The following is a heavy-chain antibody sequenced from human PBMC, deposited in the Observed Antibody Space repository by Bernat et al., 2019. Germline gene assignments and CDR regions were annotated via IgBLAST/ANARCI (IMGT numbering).Heavy chain of an antibody. CDR3: ARETVNCGGDCYDY. D-gene: IGHD2-21*01. Sequence: VQMVESGGGVVQPGRSLRLSCAASGITFSSYGMHWVRQAPGKGLEWVSYIGTSGTNTYYADSVKGRFTISRDNAKDPLYLQMNSLRAEDTAIYYCARETVNCGGDCYDYWGQGTLVIVSS. CDR2: IGTSGTNT. J-gene: IGHJ4*02. V-gene: IGHV3-48*04. CDR1: GITFSSYG.